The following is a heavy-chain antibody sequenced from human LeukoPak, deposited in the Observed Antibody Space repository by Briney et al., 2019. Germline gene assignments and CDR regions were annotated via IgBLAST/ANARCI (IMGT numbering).Heavy chain of an antibody. CDR1: GLTFSTYS. J-gene: IGHJ4*02. CDR3: ASSTGTYYDSSAYDY. V-gene: IGHV3-21*01. CDR2: ISSSSSYI. D-gene: IGHD3-22*01. Sequence: PGGSLRLSCAASGLTFSTYSMNWFRKVPGKGLKWFSSISSSSSYIYYADSVKGRFTISRDNAKNSLYLQMSSLRAEDTAVYYCASSTGTYYDSSAYDYWGQGTLVTVSS.